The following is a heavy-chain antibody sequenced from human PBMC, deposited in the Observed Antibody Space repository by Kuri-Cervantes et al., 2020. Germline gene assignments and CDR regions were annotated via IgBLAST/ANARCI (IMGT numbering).Heavy chain of an antibody. Sequence: GESLKISCAASGFTFSSYAMHWVHQAPGKGLEWVAVISYDGSNKYYADSVKGRFTISRDNSKNTLYLQMNSLRAEDTAVYYCAKEPRKGPSAFYMDVWGKGTTVTVSS. D-gene: IGHD1-14*01. CDR2: ISYDGSNK. CDR1: GFTFSSYA. J-gene: IGHJ6*03. CDR3: AKEPRKGPSAFYMDV. V-gene: IGHV3-30-3*01.